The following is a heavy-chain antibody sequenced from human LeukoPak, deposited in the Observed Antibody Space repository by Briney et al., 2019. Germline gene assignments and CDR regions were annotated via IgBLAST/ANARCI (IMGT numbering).Heavy chain of an antibody. D-gene: IGHD3-16*01. V-gene: IGHV3-7*01. CDR2: IKQDGSEK. CDR3: VRDPSLGVVGGDY. Sequence: PGGSLRLSCAASKFTFSSYWTSWVRQAPGKGLEWVANIKQDGSEKNYVASVKGRFTISRDNAKNSLFLQMNSLRAEDTAVYYCVRDPSLGVVGGDYWGQGTLVTVSS. CDR1: KFTFSSYW. J-gene: IGHJ4*02.